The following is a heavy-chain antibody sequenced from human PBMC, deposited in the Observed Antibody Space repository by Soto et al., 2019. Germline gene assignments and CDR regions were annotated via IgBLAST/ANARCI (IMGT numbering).Heavy chain of an antibody. Sequence: SETLSLTCTVSGGSVSSGSYYWSWIRQPPGKRLEWIGYIYYSGSTNYNPSLKSRVTISVDTSKNQFSLKLSSVTAADTAVYYCARDRVAAAGKDYYYYGMDVWGQGTTVTVSS. CDR1: GGSVSSGSYY. CDR2: IYYSGST. CDR3: ARDRVAAAGKDYYYYGMDV. V-gene: IGHV4-61*01. J-gene: IGHJ6*02. D-gene: IGHD6-13*01.